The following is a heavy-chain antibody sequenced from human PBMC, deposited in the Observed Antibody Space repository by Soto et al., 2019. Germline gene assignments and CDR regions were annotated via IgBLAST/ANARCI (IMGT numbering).Heavy chain of an antibody. J-gene: IGHJ4*02. D-gene: IGHD6-19*01. CDR2: ISGSGGST. CDR3: AKGGTQYSSGWSFGY. Sequence: EVQLLESGGGLVQPGGSLRLSCAASGFTFSSYAMSWVRHAPGKGLEWVSAISGSGGSTYYADSVKGRFTISRDNSKNTLYLQMNSLRAEDTAVYYCAKGGTQYSSGWSFGYWGQGTLVTVSS. V-gene: IGHV3-23*01. CDR1: GFTFSSYA.